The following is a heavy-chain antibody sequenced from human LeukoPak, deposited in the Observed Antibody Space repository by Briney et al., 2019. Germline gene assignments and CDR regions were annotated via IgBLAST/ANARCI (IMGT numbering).Heavy chain of an antibody. CDR3: ARELWFVNAPGSWLDP. D-gene: IGHD3-10*01. CDR2: IFHSGSS. J-gene: IGHJ5*02. V-gene: IGHV4-30-2*01. CDR1: GDSISSGDYS. Sequence: SETLSLTCTVSGDSISSGDYSWSWIRQPSGKGLEWIGYIFHSGSSYYNPSLRSRVTISVDRSRNQFSLRLTSVTAADTAVYYCARELWFVNAPGSWLDPWSQGTLVTVSS.